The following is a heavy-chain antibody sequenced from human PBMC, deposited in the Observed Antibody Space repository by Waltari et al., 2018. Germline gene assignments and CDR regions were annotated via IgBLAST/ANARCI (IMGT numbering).Heavy chain of an antibody. J-gene: IGHJ4*02. CDR2: IKSKADGATT. D-gene: IGHD4-17*01. CDR1: GFTFINAL. Sequence: EVQLVESGGDLIKPGGSLRLSCAASGFTFINALSSWALQAPGKGLEWVGRIKSKADGATTGYAAPVKGRFTISRDDSKNTLYLQMDNLKTEDTAVYYCASDIPGDYEPFDYWGQGTLVTVSS. CDR3: ASDIPGDYEPFDY. V-gene: IGHV3-15*01.